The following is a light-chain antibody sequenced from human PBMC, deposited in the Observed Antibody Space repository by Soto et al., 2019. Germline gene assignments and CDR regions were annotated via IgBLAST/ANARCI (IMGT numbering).Light chain of an antibody. CDR2: FGS. CDR1: QSLLHSNGNNY. CDR3: FQALQRPPA. V-gene: IGKV2-28*01. Sequence: DIVMTQPPLSLPVTPVEPASISCRSSQSLLHSNGNNYLNWYLQKPGQSPQLLIYFGSTRASGVPDRFSGGGSGIDFTLKISRVEAADVGVYYCFQALQRPPAFGQGTRLEIK. J-gene: IGKJ5*01.